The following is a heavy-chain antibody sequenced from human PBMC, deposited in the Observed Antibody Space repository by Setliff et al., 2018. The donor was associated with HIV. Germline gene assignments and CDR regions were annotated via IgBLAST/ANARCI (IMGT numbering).Heavy chain of an antibody. J-gene: IGHJ4*02. D-gene: IGHD3-10*01. CDR2: IKADESEK. V-gene: IGHV3-7*03. CDR1: GFRFSEFW. CDR3: NMGHYRKSSE. Sequence: PGESLKISCAASGFRFSEFWMNWVRQAPGKGPEWVANIKADESEKYYVDSVKGRFTISRDNTKYTLFLQMDRLRVEDTAVYYCNMGHYRKSSEWGRGTLVTVSS.